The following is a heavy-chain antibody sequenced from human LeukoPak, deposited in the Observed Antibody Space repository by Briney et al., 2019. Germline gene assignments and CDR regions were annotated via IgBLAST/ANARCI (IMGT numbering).Heavy chain of an antibody. CDR2: IAYDGTSQ. CDR3: AKEGTPRSSTWYDS. J-gene: IGHJ5*01. D-gene: IGHD2-2*01. Sequence: GGSLRLSCAASGFTFGSYGMHWVRQAPGKGLEWVAVIAYDGTSQYYGDSVKDRFIISRDNSKNTLYLQMNSLRGEDAAMYYCAKEGTPRSSTWYDSWGQGTLVTVSS. V-gene: IGHV3-33*03. CDR1: GFTFGSYG.